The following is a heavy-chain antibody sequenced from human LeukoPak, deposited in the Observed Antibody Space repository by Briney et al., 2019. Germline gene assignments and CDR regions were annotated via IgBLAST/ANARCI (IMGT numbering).Heavy chain of an antibody. CDR3: ARGRFGYNYDY. CDR2: ISSSGPTI. CDR1: GFTFSSYE. V-gene: IGHV3-48*03. Sequence: GGSLRLSCAASGFTFSSYEMNWLRQAPGKGLEWVSYISSSGPTIYYADSVKRRFTISRDNAKNSPYLQINSLRAEATAVYYCARGRFGYNYDYWRQGTLVTVPS. J-gene: IGHJ4*02. D-gene: IGHD5-18*01.